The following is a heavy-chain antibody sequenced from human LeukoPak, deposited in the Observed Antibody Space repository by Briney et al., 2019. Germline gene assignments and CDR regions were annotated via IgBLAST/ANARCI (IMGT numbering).Heavy chain of an antibody. CDR1: GGSFSGYY. V-gene: IGHV4-34*01. CDR3: AKVGLAVAADY. CDR2: INHSGST. J-gene: IGHJ4*02. Sequence: PSETLSLTCAVYGGSFSGYYWSWIRQPPGKGLEWIGEINHSGSTNYNPSLKSRVTISVDTSKNQFSLKLSSVTAADTAVYYCAKVGLAVAADYWGQGTLATVSS. D-gene: IGHD6-19*01.